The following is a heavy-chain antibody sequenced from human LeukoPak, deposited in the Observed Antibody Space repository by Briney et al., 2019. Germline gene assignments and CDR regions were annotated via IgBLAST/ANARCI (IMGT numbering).Heavy chain of an antibody. Sequence: ASVKVSCKASGGAFSSYAISWVRQAPGQGLEWMGRIILILGIANYAQKFQGRVTITADKSTSTAYMELSSLRSEDTAVYYCARGSSSWHFDYWGQGTLVTVSS. CDR3: ARGSSSWHFDY. V-gene: IGHV1-69*04. CDR2: IILILGIA. D-gene: IGHD6-13*01. J-gene: IGHJ4*02. CDR1: GGAFSSYA.